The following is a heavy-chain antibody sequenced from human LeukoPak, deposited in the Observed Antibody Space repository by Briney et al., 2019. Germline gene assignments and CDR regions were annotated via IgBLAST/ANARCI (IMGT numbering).Heavy chain of an antibody. J-gene: IGHJ6*02. CDR3: ASDLRMVRGVFDYGMDV. CDR1: GGTFSSYA. Sequence: SVKVSCKASGGTFSSYAISWVRQAPGQGLEWMGRIMPILGIANYAQKFQGRVTITADKSTSTAYMELSSLRSEDTAVYYCASDLRMVRGVFDYGMDVWGQGTTVTVSS. CDR2: IMPILGIA. V-gene: IGHV1-69*04. D-gene: IGHD3-10*01.